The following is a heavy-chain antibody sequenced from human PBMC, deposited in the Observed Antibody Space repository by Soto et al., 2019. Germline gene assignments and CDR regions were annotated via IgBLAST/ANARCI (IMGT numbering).Heavy chain of an antibody. CDR1: GFTFDDYA. CDR2: ISWNSGSI. J-gene: IGHJ5*02. Sequence: EVQLVESGGGLVQPGRSLRLSCAASGFTFDDYAMHWVRQAPGKGLEWVSGISWNSGSIGYADSVKGRFTISRDNAKNSLSLQMNSLRAEDTALYYCAKALHSSSWYNWFDPWGQGTLVTVSS. CDR3: AKALHSSSWYNWFDP. D-gene: IGHD6-13*01. V-gene: IGHV3-9*01.